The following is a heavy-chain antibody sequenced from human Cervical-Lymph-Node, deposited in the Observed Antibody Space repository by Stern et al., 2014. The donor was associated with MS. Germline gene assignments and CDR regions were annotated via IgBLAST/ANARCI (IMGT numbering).Heavy chain of an antibody. CDR3: AHLSDAFDF. CDR2: IYWDDDK. CDR1: GVSLNTTGVG. Sequence: QVTLRASGPTLVKPTQTLTLTCSVSGVSLNTTGVGVGWIRQPPGEALEWLALIYWDDDKRYSPSLETRLTITKDTSENQVVLTMANVNPVDTATYYCAHLSDAFDFWGHGTLVIVSS. V-gene: IGHV2-5*02. J-gene: IGHJ3*01.